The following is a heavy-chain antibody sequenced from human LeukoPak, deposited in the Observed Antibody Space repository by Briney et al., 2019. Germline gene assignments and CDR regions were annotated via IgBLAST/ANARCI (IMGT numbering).Heavy chain of an antibody. D-gene: IGHD6-19*01. Sequence: PSETLSLTCAVYGGSFSGYYWSRIRQPPGKGLEWIGEINHSGSTNYNPSLKSRVTTSVDTSKNQFSLKLSSVTAADTAVYYCARRVTGYSSGWNNWFDPWGQGTLVTVSS. J-gene: IGHJ5*02. V-gene: IGHV4-34*01. CDR2: INHSGST. CDR1: GGSFSGYY. CDR3: ARRVTGYSSGWNNWFDP.